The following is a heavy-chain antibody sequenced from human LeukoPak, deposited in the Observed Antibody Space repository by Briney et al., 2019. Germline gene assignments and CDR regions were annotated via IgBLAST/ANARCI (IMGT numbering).Heavy chain of an antibody. CDR2: IYYSGST. D-gene: IGHD2-21*01. V-gene: IGHV4-30-4*08. CDR3: ARTILPRWWFDP. CDR1: GGSISSGDYY. Sequence: SQTLSLTCTVSGGSISSGDYYWRWIRQPPGTGLEWIGYIYYSGSTYYNPSLKSRVTISVDTSKNQFSLKLSSVTAADTAVYYCARTILPRWWFDPWGQGTLVTVSS. J-gene: IGHJ5*02.